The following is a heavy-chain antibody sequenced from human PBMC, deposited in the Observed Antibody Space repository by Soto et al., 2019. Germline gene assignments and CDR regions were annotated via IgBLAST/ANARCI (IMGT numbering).Heavy chain of an antibody. Sequence: GGSLILSCAASGFTFSSYWMHWVRQAPGKGLVWVSRINSDGSSTSYADSVKGRFTISRDNAKNTLYLQMNSLRAEDTAVYHCAREYLLYAGYFSFDYWGQGTLVTVSS. V-gene: IGHV3-74*01. CDR3: AREYLLYAGYFSFDY. D-gene: IGHD3-9*01. CDR1: GFTFSSYW. CDR2: INSDGSST. J-gene: IGHJ4*02.